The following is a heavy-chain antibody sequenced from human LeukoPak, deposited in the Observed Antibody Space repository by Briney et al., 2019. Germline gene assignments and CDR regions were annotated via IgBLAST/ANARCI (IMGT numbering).Heavy chain of an antibody. J-gene: IGHJ1*01. CDR1: GFTFSSYA. Sequence: GGSLRLSCEASGFTFSSYAMSWVRQAPGKGLEWVSAISASGVRTYYADSVKGRFTISRDNSKNTLYLQMNSLRAEDTAVYYCAKVSPDSSGWYVSWGQGTLVTVSS. CDR3: AKVSPDSSGWYVS. V-gene: IGHV3-23*01. CDR2: ISASGVRT. D-gene: IGHD6-19*01.